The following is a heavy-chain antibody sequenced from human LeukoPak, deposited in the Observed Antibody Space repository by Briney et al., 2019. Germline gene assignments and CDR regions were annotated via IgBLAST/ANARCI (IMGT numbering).Heavy chain of an antibody. CDR3: VRLPTGSGIEAFDI. D-gene: IGHD3-10*01. Sequence: GGSLRLSCAASGFTFSTYWMSWVRQAPGKGLEWVANIKEDGSEKYYVDSLKGRFTISRDNAKNSLYLQMNSLRAEDTAVYYCVRLPTGSGIEAFDIWGQGTMVTVSS. CDR1: GFTFSTYW. J-gene: IGHJ3*02. CDR2: IKEDGSEK. V-gene: IGHV3-7*03.